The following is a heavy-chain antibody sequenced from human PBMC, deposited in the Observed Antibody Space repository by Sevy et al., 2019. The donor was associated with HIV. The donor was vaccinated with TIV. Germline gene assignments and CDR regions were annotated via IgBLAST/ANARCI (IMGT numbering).Heavy chain of an antibody. D-gene: IGHD2-2*01. J-gene: IGHJ3*02. CDR1: GGSFSGYY. V-gene: IGHV4-34*01. CDR3: ARHCTGTSCSHAFDI. Sequence: SETLSLTCAVYGGSFSGYYWSWIRQPPGKELEWIGEINHSGSTNYNPSLKSRVTISVDTSKNQFSLKLSSVTAADTAVYYCARHCTGTSCSHAFDIWGQGTMVTVSS. CDR2: INHSGST.